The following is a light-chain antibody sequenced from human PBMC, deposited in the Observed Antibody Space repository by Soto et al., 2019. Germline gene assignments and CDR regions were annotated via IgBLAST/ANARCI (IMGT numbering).Light chain of an antibody. Sequence: QSALTQPASVSGSPGQSITISCTGTSSDIGGYNSVSWYQQYPGKAPKLMIFGVSDRPSGVSNRFSGSKSGTTASLTISGLQAEDEADYYCSSYKTSSTVVVFGGGTKVTVL. CDR1: SSDIGGYNS. J-gene: IGLJ2*01. CDR2: GVS. V-gene: IGLV2-14*01. CDR3: SSYKTSSTVVV.